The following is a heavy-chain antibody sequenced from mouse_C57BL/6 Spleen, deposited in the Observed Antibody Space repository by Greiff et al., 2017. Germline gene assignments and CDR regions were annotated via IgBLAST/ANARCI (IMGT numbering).Heavy chain of an antibody. CDR1: GFSLTSYG. D-gene: IGHD2-4*01. J-gene: IGHJ3*01. CDR3: ASRYDYAWFAY. V-gene: IGHV2-6*01. CDR2: IWGVGST. Sequence: VHLVESGPGLVAPSQSLSITCTVSGFSLTSYGVDWVRQSPGKGLEWLGVIWGVGSTNYNSALKSKLSISKDNSKSQVFLKMNSLQTDDTAMYYCASRYDYAWFAYWGQGTLVTVSA.